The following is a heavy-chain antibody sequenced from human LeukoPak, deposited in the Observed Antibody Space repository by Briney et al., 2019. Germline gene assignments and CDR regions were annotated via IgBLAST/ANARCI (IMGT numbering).Heavy chain of an antibody. CDR2: IYHSGYT. J-gene: IGHJ4*02. Sequence: PGGSLRLSCAASGFTFSSYSMNWIRQPPGKALEWIGSIYHSGYTYYNPSLKSRVTISVDTSKNQFSLKLRSVTAADTAVYYCARSSMFRGVTVDYWGQGTLVTVSS. D-gene: IGHD3-10*01. V-gene: IGHV4-59*05. CDR3: ARSSMFRGVTVDY. CDR1: GFTFSSYS.